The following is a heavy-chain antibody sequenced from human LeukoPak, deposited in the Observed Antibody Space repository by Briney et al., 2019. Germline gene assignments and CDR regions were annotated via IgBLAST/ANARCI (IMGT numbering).Heavy chain of an antibody. CDR2: ISYDGSNK. D-gene: IGHD7-27*01. Sequence: GGSLRLSCAASGFTFSSYAMHWVRQAPGKGLEWVAVISYDGSNKYYADSVKGRFTISRDNSKNTLYLQMNSLRAEDTAVYYCARAAIVGPVGWGKGIDYWGQGTLVTVSS. CDR3: ARAAIVGPVGWGKGIDY. J-gene: IGHJ4*02. V-gene: IGHV3-30-3*01. CDR1: GFTFSSYA.